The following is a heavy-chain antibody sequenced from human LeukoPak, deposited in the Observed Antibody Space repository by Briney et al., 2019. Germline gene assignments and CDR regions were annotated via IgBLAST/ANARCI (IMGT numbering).Heavy chain of an antibody. V-gene: IGHV3-23*01. CDR3: AKDASWYRYGYGDY. Sequence: PGGSLRLSCAASGFTFSSYAMSWVRQAPGKGLEWVSAISGSGGSTYYADSVKGRFTISRDNSKNTLYQQMNSLRAEDTAVYYCAKDASWYRYGYGDYWGQGTLVTVSS. D-gene: IGHD5-18*01. CDR1: GFTFSSYA. CDR2: ISGSGGST. J-gene: IGHJ4*02.